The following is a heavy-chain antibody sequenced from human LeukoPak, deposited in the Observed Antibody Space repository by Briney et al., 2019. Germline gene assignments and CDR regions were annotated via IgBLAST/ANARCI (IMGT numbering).Heavy chain of an antibody. CDR3: ARSGILRRYYYMDV. D-gene: IGHD2/OR15-2a*01. V-gene: IGHV4-39*01. CDR1: GGSISSSSYY. Sequence: SETLSLTCSVSGGSISSSSYYWGWIRQPPGKGLEWLGTISYSGSTFYNPSLKSRVTISVDTSKNQFSLKLSSVTAADTAVYYCARSGILRRYYYMDVWGKGTTVTISS. J-gene: IGHJ6*03. CDR2: ISYSGST.